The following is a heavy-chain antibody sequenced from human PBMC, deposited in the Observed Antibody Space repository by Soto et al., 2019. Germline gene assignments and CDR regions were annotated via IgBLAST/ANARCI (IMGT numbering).Heavy chain of an antibody. CDR3: ARGRGSRPQDAFDI. CDR2: ISAYNGST. Sequence: ASVKVSCKASGYTFTSYGISWVRQAPGQGLEWMGWISAYNGSTSYAQKFQGRVTVTRDTSTSTVYMELSSLRSEDTAVYYCARGRGSRPQDAFDIWGQGTMVTVSS. CDR1: GYTFTSYG. J-gene: IGHJ3*02. V-gene: IGHV1-18*01. D-gene: IGHD3-16*01.